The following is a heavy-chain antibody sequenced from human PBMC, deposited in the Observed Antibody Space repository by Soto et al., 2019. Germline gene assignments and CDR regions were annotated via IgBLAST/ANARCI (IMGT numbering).Heavy chain of an antibody. CDR1: GFTFSGSA. D-gene: IGHD3-22*01. CDR3: TRRDYYDSSGYYLTDY. J-gene: IGHJ4*02. V-gene: IGHV3-73*01. Sequence: GGSLRLSCAASGFTFSGSAMHWVRQASGKGLEWLGRIRSKANSYATAYAASVKGRFTISRDDSKNTAYLQMNSLKTEDTAVYYCTRRDYYDSSGYYLTDYWGQGTLVTVSS. CDR2: IRSKANSYAT.